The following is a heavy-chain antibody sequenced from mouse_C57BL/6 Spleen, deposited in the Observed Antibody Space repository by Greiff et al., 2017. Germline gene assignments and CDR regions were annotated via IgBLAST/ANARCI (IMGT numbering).Heavy chain of an antibody. J-gene: IGHJ4*01. CDR3: ARSPRSSLTYYAMDY. V-gene: IGHV7-3*01. Sequence: EVNVVESGGGLVQPGGSLSLSCAASGFTFTDYYMSWVRQPPGKALEWLGFIRNKANGYTTEYSASVKGRFTISRDNSQSILYLQMNALRAEDSATYYCARSPRSSLTYYAMDYWGQGTSVTVSS. CDR1: GFTFTDYY. CDR2: IRNKANGYTT. D-gene: IGHD1-1*01.